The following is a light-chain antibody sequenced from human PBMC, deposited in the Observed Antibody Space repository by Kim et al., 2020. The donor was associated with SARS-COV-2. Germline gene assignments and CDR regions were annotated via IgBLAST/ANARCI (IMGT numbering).Light chain of an antibody. Sequence: QSALTQPRSVSGSPGQSVTISCTGTSSDVGGYNYVSWYQQHPGKAPKLMIYDVSKRPSGVPDRFSGSKSGNTASLTISGLQAEDEADYYCCSYAGSYTVFGGGTQLNVL. J-gene: IGLJ2*01. CDR2: DVS. CDR3: CSYAGSYTV. V-gene: IGLV2-11*01. CDR1: SSDVGGYNY.